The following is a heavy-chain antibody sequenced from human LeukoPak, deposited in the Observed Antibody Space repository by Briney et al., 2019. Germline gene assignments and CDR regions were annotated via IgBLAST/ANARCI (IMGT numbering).Heavy chain of an antibody. J-gene: IGHJ3*02. CDR2: IYYSGST. Sequence: PSQTLSLTCTVSGGSISSYYWSWIRHPPGKGLGWIGYIYYSGSTNYNPSLKSLVTISVDTSKNQFSLKLSSVTAADTAVYYCARDSGAFDIWGQGTMVTVPS. CDR1: GGSISSYY. V-gene: IGHV4-59*01. CDR3: ARDSGAFDI. D-gene: IGHD1-26*01.